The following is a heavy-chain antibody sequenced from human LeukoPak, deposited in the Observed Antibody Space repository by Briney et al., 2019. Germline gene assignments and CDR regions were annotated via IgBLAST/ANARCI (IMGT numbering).Heavy chain of an antibody. CDR1: GGSISSSSYY. V-gene: IGHV4-39*01. J-gene: IGHJ5*02. Sequence: PSETLSLTCTVSGGSISSSSYYWGWIRQPPGKGLEWIGSIYYSGSTYYNPSLKSRVTISVDTSKNQFSLKLSSVTAADTAVYYCAILHCSSTSCYPSNWFDPWGQGTLVTVSS. D-gene: IGHD2-2*01. CDR3: AILHCSSTSCYPSNWFDP. CDR2: IYYSGST.